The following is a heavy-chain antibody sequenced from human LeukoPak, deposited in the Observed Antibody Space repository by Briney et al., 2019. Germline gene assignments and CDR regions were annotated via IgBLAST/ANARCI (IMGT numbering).Heavy chain of an antibody. Sequence: GGSLRLSCAASGFTVSSNYMSWVRQAPGKGLEWVSVIYSGGSTYYADSVKGRFTISRDNSKNTLYLQMNSLRAEDTAVYYCARETVYTSGGLYFDYWGPGTLVTVSS. CDR2: IYSGGST. J-gene: IGHJ4*02. D-gene: IGHD2-2*01. CDR1: GFTVSSNY. V-gene: IGHV3-53*01. CDR3: ARETVYTSGGLYFDY.